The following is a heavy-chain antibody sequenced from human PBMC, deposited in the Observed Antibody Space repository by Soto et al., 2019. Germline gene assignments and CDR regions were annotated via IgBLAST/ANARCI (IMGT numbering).Heavy chain of an antibody. CDR2: IYPGDSDT. Sequence: GESLKISCKGSGYSFTSYWIGSVRQMPGKGLEWMGIIYPGDSDTRYSPSFQGQVTISADKSISTAYLQWSSLKASDTAMYYCARTHYSNSLHDYGMAAWGQGTTVTVSS. V-gene: IGHV5-51*01. D-gene: IGHD4-4*01. J-gene: IGHJ6*02. CDR1: GYSFTSYW. CDR3: ARTHYSNSLHDYGMAA.